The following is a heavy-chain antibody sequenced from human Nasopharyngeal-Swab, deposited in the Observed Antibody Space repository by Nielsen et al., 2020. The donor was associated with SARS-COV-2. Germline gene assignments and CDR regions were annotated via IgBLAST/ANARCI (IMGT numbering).Heavy chain of an antibody. CDR2: ISYDGSNK. V-gene: IGHV3-30*18. Sequence: GESLKIPCAASGFTFSSYGMHWVRQAPGKGLEWVAVISYDGSNKYYADSVKGRFTISRDNSKNTLYLQMNSLRAEDTAVYYCAKFPLSRYSSAVYWGQGTLVTVSS. D-gene: IGHD6-19*01. CDR3: AKFPLSRYSSAVY. CDR1: GFTFSSYG. J-gene: IGHJ4*02.